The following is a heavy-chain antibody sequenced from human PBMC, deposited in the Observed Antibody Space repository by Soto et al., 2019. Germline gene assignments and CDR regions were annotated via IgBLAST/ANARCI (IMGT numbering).Heavy chain of an antibody. J-gene: IGHJ6*02. D-gene: IGHD2-8*01. CDR1: GFTFSSYG. Sequence: RLSCAASGFTFSSYGMHWVRQAPGKGLEWVAVISYDGSNKYYADSVKGRFTISRDNSKNTLYLQMNSLRAEDTAVYYCAKDGGYCTNGVCYKTYGMDVWGQGTTVTVSS. V-gene: IGHV3-30*18. CDR2: ISYDGSNK. CDR3: AKDGGYCTNGVCYKTYGMDV.